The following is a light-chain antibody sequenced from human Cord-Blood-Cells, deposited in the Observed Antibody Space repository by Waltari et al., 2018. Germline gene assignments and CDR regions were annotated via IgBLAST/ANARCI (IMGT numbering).Light chain of an antibody. J-gene: IGLJ3*02. CDR1: SSNLGSNT. Sequence: QSVLTQPPSASGPPGQRVTIPCSGSSSNLGSNTLNWYQQLPGTAPKLLIYSNNQRPSGVPDRFSGSKSGTSASLAISGLQSEDEADYYCAAWDDSLNGWVFGGGTKLTVL. CDR2: SNN. CDR3: AAWDDSLNGWV. V-gene: IGLV1-44*01.